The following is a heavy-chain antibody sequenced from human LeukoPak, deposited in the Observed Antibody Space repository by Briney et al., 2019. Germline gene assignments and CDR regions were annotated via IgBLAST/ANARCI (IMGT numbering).Heavy chain of an antibody. V-gene: IGHV6-1*01. D-gene: IGHD6-13*01. Sequence: SQTLSLTCAISGDSVSSNSAAWNWIRQSPSRGLEWLGRTYYRSKWYNDYAVSVKRRITINPDTSKNQSSLQLNSVTPEDTAVYYCARAGYKQQLFDPWGQGTLVTVSS. J-gene: IGHJ5*02. CDR1: GDSVSSNSAA. CDR3: ARAGYKQQLFDP. CDR2: TYYRSKWYN.